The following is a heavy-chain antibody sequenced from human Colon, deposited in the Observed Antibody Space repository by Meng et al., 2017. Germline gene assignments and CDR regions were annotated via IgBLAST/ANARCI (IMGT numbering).Heavy chain of an antibody. J-gene: IGHJ5*02. CDR2: VHDSGDT. D-gene: IGHD3-10*01. Sequence: VWLEGSGPCRVKPSQTLSLTCVVSGGSISGDGYYWSWIRQHPGKGLEWIGYVHDSGDTYYKSSLKSRITISIDTSENQFSLKLKSVTAADTAVYYCARDPSNRGAFFDPWGQGTLVTVSS. CDR3: ARDPSNRGAFFDP. CDR1: GGSISGDGYY. V-gene: IGHV4-31*11.